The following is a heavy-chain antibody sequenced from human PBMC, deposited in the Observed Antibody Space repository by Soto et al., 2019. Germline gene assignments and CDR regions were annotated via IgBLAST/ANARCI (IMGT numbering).Heavy chain of an antibody. D-gene: IGHD3-9*01. CDR1: GGTFSGYY. CDR3: ARGLSGNYDILTGTNWFAP. CDR2: INHSGST. V-gene: IGHV4-34*01. J-gene: IGHJ5*02. Sequence: SLTLSVTCAVYGGTFSGYYWSRIRQHPGKRREWIGEINHSGSTNYNRWLKSRVTRSVDTSKNQFSLKLSSVTAADTAVYYCARGLSGNYDILTGTNWFAPWGQGTLDTVTS.